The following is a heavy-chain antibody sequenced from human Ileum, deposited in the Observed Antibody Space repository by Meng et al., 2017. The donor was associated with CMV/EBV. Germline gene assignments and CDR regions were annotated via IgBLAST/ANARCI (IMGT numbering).Heavy chain of an antibody. Sequence: DTVSSNSAAWNWIRQSPSRGLEWLGRTYYRSKWYNDYAISVKSRITINPDTSKNQFSLQLNSVTPEDTAVYYCARDPRWSSPIIMVYWGPGTPVTVSS. CDR3: ARDPRWSSPIIMVY. CDR2: TYYRSKWYN. V-gene: IGHV6-1*01. CDR1: DTVSSNSAA. D-gene: IGHD2-15*01. J-gene: IGHJ4*02.